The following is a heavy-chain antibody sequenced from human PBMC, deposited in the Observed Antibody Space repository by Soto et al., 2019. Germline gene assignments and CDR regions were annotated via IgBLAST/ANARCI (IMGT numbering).Heavy chain of an antibody. CDR1: GFSLSTSGVG. D-gene: IGHD2-2*01. V-gene: IGHV2-5*02. Sequence: QITLKESGPPLVKPTQTLTLTCTFSGFSLSTSGVGVGWIRQTPGKALEWLALIYWDDDKRFSPSLNSSLTITTDTSKYPLSQQTTTMDPVYTSTYFYAHRRYFIRASCSLDYLGQVTPVTV. CDR2: IYWDDDK. J-gene: IGHJ4*02. CDR3: AHRRYFIRASCSLDY.